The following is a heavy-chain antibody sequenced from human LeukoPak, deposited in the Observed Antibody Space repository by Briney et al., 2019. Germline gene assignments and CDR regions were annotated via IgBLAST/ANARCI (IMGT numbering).Heavy chain of an antibody. V-gene: IGHV3-74*01. CDR2: INSDGSST. CDR1: GFTFSSYW. J-gene: IGHJ4*02. D-gene: IGHD5-12*01. Sequence: PGGSLRLSCAASGFTFSSYWMHWVRQAPGKGLVWVSRINSDGSSTNYADSVKGRFTISRDNAKNTLYLQMNSLRGEDTAVYYCVGGGGYDRRFDDWGQGTLVTVSS. CDR3: VGGGGYDRRFDD.